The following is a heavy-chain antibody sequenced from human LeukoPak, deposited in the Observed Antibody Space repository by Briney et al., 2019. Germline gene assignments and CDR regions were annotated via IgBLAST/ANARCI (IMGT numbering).Heavy chain of an antibody. Sequence: ASVKVSCKASGYTFTSYGISWVRQAPGQGLEWMGWISAYNGNTNYAQKLQGRVTMTTDTSTSTAYMELRSLRSDDTAVYYCARGPGIQLWRFDYYYMDVWGKGTTVTDPS. CDR2: ISAYNGNT. CDR3: ARGPGIQLWRFDYYYMDV. V-gene: IGHV1-18*01. J-gene: IGHJ6*03. CDR1: GYTFTSYG. D-gene: IGHD5-18*01.